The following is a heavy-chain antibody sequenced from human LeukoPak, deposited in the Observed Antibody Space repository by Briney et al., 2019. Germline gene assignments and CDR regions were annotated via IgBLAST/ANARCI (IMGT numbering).Heavy chain of an antibody. Sequence: GASVKVSCKASGYTFTSYDINWVRQATGQGLEWMGWMNPNSGNTGYAQKFQGRVTITRNTSISTAYMELSSLRSEDTAVYYCARGPKWEVGLYAFDIWGQGTMVTVSS. D-gene: IGHD1-26*01. CDR1: GYTFTSYD. J-gene: IGHJ3*02. V-gene: IGHV1-8*03. CDR3: ARGPKWEVGLYAFDI. CDR2: MNPNSGNT.